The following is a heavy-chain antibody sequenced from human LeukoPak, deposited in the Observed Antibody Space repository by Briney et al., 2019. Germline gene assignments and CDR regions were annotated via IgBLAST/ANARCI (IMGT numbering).Heavy chain of an antibody. CDR2: INHSGST. J-gene: IGHJ4*02. CDR1: GGSFSGYY. D-gene: IGHD5-18*01. Sequence: SETLSLTCAVYGGSFSGYYWSWIRQPPGKGLEWIGEINHSGSTNYNPSLKSRVTISVDTSKNQFSLKLSSVTAADTAVYYCARARYGNFDYWGQGTLVIVSS. V-gene: IGHV4-34*01. CDR3: ARARYGNFDY.